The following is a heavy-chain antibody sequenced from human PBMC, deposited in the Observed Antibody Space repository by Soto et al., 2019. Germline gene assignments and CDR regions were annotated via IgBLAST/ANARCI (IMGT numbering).Heavy chain of an antibody. D-gene: IGHD3-9*01. CDR2: ISSSSSYI. Sequence: GGSLRLSCAASGFTFSSYSMNWVRQAPGKGLEWVSSISSSSSYIYYADSVKGRFTISRDNAKNSLYLQMNSLRAEDTAVYYCARDKEYFSYYYGMDVWGQGTTVTVSS. CDR3: ARDKEYFSYYYGMDV. CDR1: GFTFSSYS. J-gene: IGHJ6*02. V-gene: IGHV3-21*01.